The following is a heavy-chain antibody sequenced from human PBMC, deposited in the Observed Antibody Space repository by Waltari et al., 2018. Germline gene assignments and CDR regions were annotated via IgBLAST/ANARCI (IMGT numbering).Heavy chain of an antibody. CDR3: VRDLDXXYFDGGY. CDR2: ISGRSRYX. CDR1: GXTFSTYX. Sequence: EVQLVESXGGLVKPGGSLRVSCXASGXTFSTYXMNWVRQAPGKGLEWVSSISGRSRYXYYADSVKGRFTXSRXNAXXXLXLQMNSLXXXDTAXYYCVRDLDXXYFDGGYXGQGTLVTVXS. V-gene: IGHV3-21*01. D-gene: IGHD3-22*01. J-gene: IGHJ4*02.